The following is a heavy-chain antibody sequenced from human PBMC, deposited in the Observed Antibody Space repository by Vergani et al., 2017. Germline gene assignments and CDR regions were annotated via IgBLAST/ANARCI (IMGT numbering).Heavy chain of an antibody. V-gene: IGHV3-15*01. CDR3: AKDRVGDSGLRYFVRYGMDV. D-gene: IGHD3-9*01. J-gene: IGHJ6*02. CDR2: IKSKTDGGTT. CDR1: GFTFSNAW. Sequence: EVQLVESGGGLVKPGGSLRLSCAASGFTFSNAWMSWVRQAPGKGLEWVGRIKSKTDGGTTDYAAPVKGRFTISRDDSKNTLYLQMNSLRAEDTAVYYCAKDRVGDSGLRYFVRYGMDVWGQGTTVTVSS.